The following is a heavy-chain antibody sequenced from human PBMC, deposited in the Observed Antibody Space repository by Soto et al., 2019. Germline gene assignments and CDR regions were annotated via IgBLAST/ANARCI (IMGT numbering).Heavy chain of an antibody. V-gene: IGHV3-73*02. CDR2: IRSKANSYAT. D-gene: IGHD3-9*01. Sequence: EVQLVESGGGLVQPGGSLKLSCAASGFTFSGSAMHWVRQASGKGLEWVGRIRSKANSYATAYAASVKGRFTISRDDSKNTEYLQMNSLKTEDTAVYYCTSQPPRYFDWLFYWGQGTLVTVSS. CDR3: TSQPPRYFDWLFY. CDR1: GFTFSGSA. J-gene: IGHJ4*02.